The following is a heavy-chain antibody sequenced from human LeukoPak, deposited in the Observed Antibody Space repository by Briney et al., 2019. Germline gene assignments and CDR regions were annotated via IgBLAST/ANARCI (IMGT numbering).Heavy chain of an antibody. Sequence: GSLRLSCATSGFTVSSNYMSWVRQPPGKGLEWVSIIYSGGSTYYADSVKGRFTISRDNSKNTVYLQMNSLRAEDTAVYYCARLTDYDSGFDYWGQGTLVTVSS. CDR1: GFTVSSNY. D-gene: IGHD4-17*01. CDR3: ARLTDYDSGFDY. V-gene: IGHV3-53*01. J-gene: IGHJ4*02. CDR2: IYSGGST.